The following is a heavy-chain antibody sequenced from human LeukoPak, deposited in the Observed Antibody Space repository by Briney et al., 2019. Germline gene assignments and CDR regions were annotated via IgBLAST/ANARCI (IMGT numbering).Heavy chain of an antibody. V-gene: IGHV1-8*01. D-gene: IGHD3-10*01. CDR3: ARGAPGDLGMDV. CDR1: GYTFTSYD. CDR2: TNPNSGNT. J-gene: IGHJ6*02. Sequence: GASVKVSCKASGYTFTSYDINWVRQATGQGLEWMGWTNPNSGNTGYAQKFQGRVTMTRNTSTSTAYMELSSLRSEDTAVYYCARGAPGDLGMDVWGQGTTVTVSS.